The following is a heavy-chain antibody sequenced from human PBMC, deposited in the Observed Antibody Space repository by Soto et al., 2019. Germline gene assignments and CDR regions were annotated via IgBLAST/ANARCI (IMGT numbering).Heavy chain of an antibody. CDR3: ARVAVAGPPLYYFDY. V-gene: IGHV4-30-2*01. J-gene: IGHJ4*02. D-gene: IGHD6-19*01. Sequence: SETLSLTCAVSGGSISSGGYSWSWIRQPPGKGLEWIGEINHSGSTNYNPSLKSRVTISVDTSKNQFSLKLSSVTAADTAVYYCARVAVAGPPLYYFDYWGQGTLVTVSS. CDR2: INHSGST. CDR1: GGSISSGGYS.